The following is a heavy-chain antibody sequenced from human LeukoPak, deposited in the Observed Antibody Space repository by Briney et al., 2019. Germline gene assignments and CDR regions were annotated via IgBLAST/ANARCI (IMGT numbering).Heavy chain of an antibody. CDR2: ITPIFGTA. Sequence: SVKVSCKASGGTFSSYAISWVRQAPGQGLEWMGRITPIFGTANYAQKFQGRVTITTDESTSTAYMELSSLRSEDTAVYYCAREYPYYDILTGYYRAHYMDVWGKGTTVTVSS. V-gene: IGHV1-69*05. CDR1: GGTFSSYA. J-gene: IGHJ6*03. CDR3: AREYPYYDILTGYYRAHYMDV. D-gene: IGHD3-9*01.